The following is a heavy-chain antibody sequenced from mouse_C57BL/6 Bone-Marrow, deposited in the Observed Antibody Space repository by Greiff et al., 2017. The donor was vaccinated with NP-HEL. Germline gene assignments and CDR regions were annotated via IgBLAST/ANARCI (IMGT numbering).Heavy chain of an antibody. J-gene: IGHJ3*01. CDR1: GFTFSSYA. CDR2: ISDGGSYT. D-gene: IGHD2-5*01. CDR3: ARDRSYYSNSWFAY. V-gene: IGHV5-4*01. Sequence: EVQLVESGGGLVKPGGSLKLSCAASGFTFSSYAMSWVRQTPEKRLEWVATISDGGSYTYYPDNVKGRFTISRDNAKNNLYLQMSHLKSEDTAMYYCARDRSYYSNSWFAYWGQGTLVTVSA.